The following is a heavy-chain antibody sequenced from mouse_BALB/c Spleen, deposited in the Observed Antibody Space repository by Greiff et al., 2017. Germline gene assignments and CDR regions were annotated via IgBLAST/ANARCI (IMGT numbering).Heavy chain of an antibody. CDR2: ISYSGST. J-gene: IGHJ1*01. D-gene: IGHD2-3*01. CDR1: GYSITSDYA. CDR3: ASVDGYYPYWYFDV. V-gene: IGHV3-2*02. Sequence: DVQLQESGPGLVKPSQSLSLTCTVTGYSITSDYAWNWIRQFPGNKLEWMGYISYSGSTSYNPSLKSRISITRDTSKNQFFLQLNSVTTEDTATYYCASVDGYYPYWYFDVWGAGTTVTVSS.